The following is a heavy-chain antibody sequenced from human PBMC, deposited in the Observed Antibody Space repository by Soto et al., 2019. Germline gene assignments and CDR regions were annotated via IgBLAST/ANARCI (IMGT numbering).Heavy chain of an antibody. Sequence: GGSLRLSCAASGFTFSSYAMSWVRQAPGKGLEWVSAISGSGGSTYYADSVKGRFTISRDNSKNTLYLQMNSLRAEDTAVYYCAKDLWVGIAAAGSNYYYGMDVWGQGTTVTVSS. CDR2: ISGSGGST. CDR3: AKDLWVGIAAAGSNYYYGMDV. V-gene: IGHV3-23*01. D-gene: IGHD6-13*01. J-gene: IGHJ6*02. CDR1: GFTFSSYA.